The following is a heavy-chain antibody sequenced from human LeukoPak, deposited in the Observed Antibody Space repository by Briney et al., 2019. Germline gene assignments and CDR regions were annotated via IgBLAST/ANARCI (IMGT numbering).Heavy chain of an antibody. CDR2: IIPILGIA. V-gene: IGHV1-69*04. D-gene: IGHD3-10*01. J-gene: IGHJ3*02. CDR1: GGTFSSYA. Sequence: ASVKVSCKASGGTFSSYAISWVRQAPGQGLEWMGRIIPILGIANYAQKFQGRVTITADKSTSTAYMELSSLRSEDTAVYYCASTPRGLDAFDIWGQRTMVTISS. CDR3: ASTPRGLDAFDI.